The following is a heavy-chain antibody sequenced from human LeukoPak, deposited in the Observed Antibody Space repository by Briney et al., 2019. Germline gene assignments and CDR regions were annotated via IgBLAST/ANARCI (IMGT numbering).Heavy chain of an antibody. D-gene: IGHD2-8*01. Sequence: SETLSLTCTVSGGSISSSSYYWGWIRQPPGKGLEWIGSIYYSGSTYYNPSLKSRVTISVDTSKNHFSLRLSSVTAADTAVYYCARRYYTNGVYYYDYWGQGTLVTVSS. V-gene: IGHV4-39*02. J-gene: IGHJ4*02. CDR1: GGSISSSSYY. CDR2: IYYSGST. CDR3: ARRYYTNGVYYYDY.